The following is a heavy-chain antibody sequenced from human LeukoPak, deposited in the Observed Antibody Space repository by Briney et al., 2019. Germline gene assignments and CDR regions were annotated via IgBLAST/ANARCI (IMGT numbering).Heavy chain of an antibody. V-gene: IGHV3-21*04. J-gene: IGHJ4*02. CDR2: ISPSTSDI. CDR3: AREFFRGYTFDY. Sequence: GGSLRLSCTASGFTFSRYNMNWVRQAPGKGLEWVSSISPSTSDIHYADPVKGRFTISRDNAKNSLYLQMNSLRAEDTAVYSCAREFFRGYTFDYWGQGTLVTVSS. D-gene: IGHD2-2*02. CDR1: GFTFSRYN.